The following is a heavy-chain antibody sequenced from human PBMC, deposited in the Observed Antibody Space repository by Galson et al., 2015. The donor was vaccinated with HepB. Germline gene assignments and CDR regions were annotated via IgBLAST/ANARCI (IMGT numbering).Heavy chain of an antibody. J-gene: IGHJ5*02. CDR3: ARDSAGKVGNWFDP. CDR2: IYYSGST. V-gene: IGHV4-59*01. D-gene: IGHD1-14*01. CDR1: GGSISSYY. Sequence: SETLSLTCTVSGGSISSYYWSWIRQPPGKGLEWIGYIYYSGSTNYNPSLKSRVTISVDTSMNQFSLKLSSVTAADTAVYYCARDSAGKVGNWFDPWGQGTLVTVSS.